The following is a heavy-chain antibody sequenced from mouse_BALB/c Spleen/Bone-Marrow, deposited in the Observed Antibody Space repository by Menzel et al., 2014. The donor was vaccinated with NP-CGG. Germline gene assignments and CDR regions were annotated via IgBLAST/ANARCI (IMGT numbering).Heavy chain of an antibody. Sequence: VQLKESGPELVKPGVSVKVSCKASGYSFTDYNMYWVKQSHGKSLEWIGYIDPFSGGTAYNQRFKDKATLTIDRSSSTAFMHLNSLTSEDSAVYYCARRGDDYDHFSAMDYWGQGTSVTVSS. V-gene: IGHV1S135*01. CDR1: GYSFTDYN. D-gene: IGHD2-4*01. CDR2: IDPFSGGT. J-gene: IGHJ4*01. CDR3: ARRGDDYDHFSAMDY.